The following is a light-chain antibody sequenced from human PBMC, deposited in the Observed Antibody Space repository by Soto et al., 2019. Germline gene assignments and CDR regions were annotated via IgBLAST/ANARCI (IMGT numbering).Light chain of an antibody. CDR1: QSVSSSY. CDR3: QQYGSLPYT. V-gene: IGKV3-20*01. CDR2: DAS. Sequence: EIVLTQSPGTRALSPGERATLSCRASQSVSSSYLAWYQQKPGQAPRLLIFDASFRTTGIPDRFSGSGSGTDFTLTISRLEPEDFAVYYCQQYGSLPYTFGLGTRLEI. J-gene: IGKJ2*01.